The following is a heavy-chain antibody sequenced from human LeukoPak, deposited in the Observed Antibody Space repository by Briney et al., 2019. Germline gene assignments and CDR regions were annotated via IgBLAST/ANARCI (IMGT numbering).Heavy chain of an antibody. CDR2: INPNSGGT. Sequence: ASVKVSCKASGYTFTGYYMHWVRQAPGQGLERMGWINPNSGGTNYAQKFQGRVTMTRDTSISTAYMELSRLRSDDTAVYYCARRFQYHFWSGYYTWYYDGMDVWGQGTTVTVSS. CDR1: GYTFTGYY. D-gene: IGHD3-3*01. V-gene: IGHV1-2*02. J-gene: IGHJ6*02. CDR3: ARRFQYHFWSGYYTWYYDGMDV.